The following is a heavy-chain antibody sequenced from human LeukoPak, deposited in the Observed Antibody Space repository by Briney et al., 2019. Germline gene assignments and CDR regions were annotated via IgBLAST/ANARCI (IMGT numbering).Heavy chain of an antibody. CDR3: ACVAGWHWFDP. D-gene: IGHD6-19*01. J-gene: IGHJ5*02. V-gene: IGHV3-23*01. CDR2: IRPSGDNT. CDR1: GFTFSSYD. Sequence: GGSLRLSCAASGFTFSSYDMTWVRQAPGRGLEWVSSIRPSGDNTYYGDSVKGRFTTSRDNSKNTVYLQMNNMRVDDTAVYYCACVAGWHWFDPWGQGTLVTVSS.